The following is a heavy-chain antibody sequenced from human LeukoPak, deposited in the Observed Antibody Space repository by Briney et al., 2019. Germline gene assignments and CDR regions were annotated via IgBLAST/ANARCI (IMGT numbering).Heavy chain of an antibody. J-gene: IGHJ4*02. D-gene: IGHD1-26*01. V-gene: IGHV3-21*01. Sequence: PGGSLRLSCAASGFTFSDYSINWVRQAPGKGLEWVSSISSRGKNIFYADSVKGRFTISRDNANNSLFLQMNSLRGEDTAVYYCARDPTSGSHPHFDFWGQGILVTVSS. CDR1: GFTFSDYS. CDR2: ISSRGKNI. CDR3: ARDPTSGSHPHFDF.